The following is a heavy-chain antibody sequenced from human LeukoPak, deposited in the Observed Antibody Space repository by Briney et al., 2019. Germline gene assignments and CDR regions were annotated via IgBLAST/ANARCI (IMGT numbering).Heavy chain of an antibody. V-gene: IGHV1-69*05. CDR3: AISSGSYYGDDY. CDR2: IIPIFGTA. J-gene: IGHJ4*02. Sequence: GASVKVSCKASGGTFSSYAISWVRQAPGQGLEWMGRIIPIFGTANYAQKFQGRVTITTDESTSTAYMELSSLRSEDTAAYYCAISSGSYYGDDYWGQGTPVTVSS. CDR1: GGTFSSYA. D-gene: IGHD1-26*01.